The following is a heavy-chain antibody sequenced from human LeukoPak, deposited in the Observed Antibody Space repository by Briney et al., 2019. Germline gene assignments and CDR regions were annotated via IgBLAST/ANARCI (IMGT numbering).Heavy chain of an antibody. Sequence: PGGSLRLSCAASGFTFSSYAMSWVRQAPGKGLEWVSAISGSGGSTYYADSVKGRFTISRDNSKNTLYLQMNSLRAEDTAVYYCAKDASYCGGDCSGDAFDIWGQGTMVTVSS. V-gene: IGHV3-23*01. D-gene: IGHD2-21*02. CDR1: GFTFSSYA. J-gene: IGHJ3*02. CDR2: ISGSGGST. CDR3: AKDASYCGGDCSGDAFDI.